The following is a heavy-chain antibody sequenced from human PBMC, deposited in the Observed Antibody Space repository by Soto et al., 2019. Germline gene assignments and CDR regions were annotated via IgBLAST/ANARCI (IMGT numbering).Heavy chain of an antibody. Sequence: QVRLVQPAAEVKKPGASVKVSCKTSGYTFIRYGIAWVRQAPGQGLEWMGWISPYNDYTNYAQKFQGRVRMTADTSTKPVYLELRPLTPDDTAVYYGGRGGYYEAVWGKLNQYDLDVWGQGTTDSGSS. CDR1: GYTFIRYG. CDR3: GRGGYYEAVWGKLNQYDLDV. J-gene: IGHJ6*02. D-gene: IGHD3-16*01. CDR2: ISPYNDYT. V-gene: IGHV1-18*01.